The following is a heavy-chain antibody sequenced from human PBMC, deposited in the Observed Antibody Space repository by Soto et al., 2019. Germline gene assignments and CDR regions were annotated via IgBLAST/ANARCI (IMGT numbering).Heavy chain of an antibody. CDR3: ATVFDV. V-gene: IGHV3-74*01. J-gene: IGHJ4*02. CDR2: IKPDGGGP. D-gene: IGHD4-17*01. Sequence: EVQLVESGGGLVQPGGSLRVSCAASGFTFRSHRIHWVRHAPGKGLEWVSRIKPDGGGPSYADSVKGRFTISTDNAENTVYLQMNGLRVEDTAVYYCATVFDVWGQGTLVTVSS. CDR1: GFTFRSHR.